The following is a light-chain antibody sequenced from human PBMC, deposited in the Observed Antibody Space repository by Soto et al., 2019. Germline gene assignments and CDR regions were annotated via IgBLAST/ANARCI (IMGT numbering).Light chain of an antibody. Sequence: QSALTQPASVSGSPGQSITISCTGTNSDVGSYDLVSWYQQHPGKAPKLMIFEVNKRPSGVSNRFSGSKSGNTASLTISGLQAEDESDYYCFSYAGGSTYVLFGGGTKLTVL. CDR3: FSYAGGSTYVL. J-gene: IGLJ3*02. CDR1: NSDVGSYDL. V-gene: IGLV2-23*02. CDR2: EVN.